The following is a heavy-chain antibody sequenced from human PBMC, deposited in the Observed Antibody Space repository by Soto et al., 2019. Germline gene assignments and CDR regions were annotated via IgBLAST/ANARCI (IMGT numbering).Heavy chain of an antibody. CDR2: INSDGSST. D-gene: IGHD3-10*01. J-gene: IGHJ4*02. CDR1: GFTFSSYW. V-gene: IGHV3-74*01. CDR3: ARVSLVRGVYYFDD. Sequence: GGSLRLSCAASGFTFSSYWMHWVRQAPGKGLVWVSRINSDGSSTSYADSVKGRFTISRDNAKNTLYLQMNSLRAEDTAVYYCARVSLVRGVYYFDDWGQGTLVTVSS.